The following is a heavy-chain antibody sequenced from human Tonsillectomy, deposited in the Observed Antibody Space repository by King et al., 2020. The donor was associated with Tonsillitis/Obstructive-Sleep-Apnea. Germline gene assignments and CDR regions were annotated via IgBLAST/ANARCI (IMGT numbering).Heavy chain of an antibody. J-gene: IGHJ4*02. D-gene: IGHD3-3*01. V-gene: IGHV3-23*01. CDR2: ISGSGGST. Sequence: VQSGGSLRLSCAASGFTFSSYAMSWVRQASGKGLEWVSAISGSGGSTYYADSVKGRFTISRDNSKNTLYLQMNSLRAEDTAVYYCAKDPKAVTIFGVVIPTDFDYWGQGTLVTVSS. CDR3: AKDPKAVTIFGVVIPTDFDY. CDR1: GFTFSSYA.